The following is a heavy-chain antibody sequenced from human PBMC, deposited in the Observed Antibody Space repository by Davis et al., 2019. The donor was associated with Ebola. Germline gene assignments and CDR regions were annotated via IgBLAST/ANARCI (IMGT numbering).Heavy chain of an antibody. D-gene: IGHD4-17*01. CDR1: GFTVSSNH. V-gene: IGHV3-66*04. CDR3: ARHVNGDFWYFDL. CDR2: FYITGST. J-gene: IGHJ2*01. Sequence: GESLKISCAASGFTVSSNHMSWVRQAPGKGLEWVSSFYITGSTYYADSVRGRFSISRDTSKNTLHLQMNSLRAEDTAVYYCARHVNGDFWYFDLWGRGTRVTVSS.